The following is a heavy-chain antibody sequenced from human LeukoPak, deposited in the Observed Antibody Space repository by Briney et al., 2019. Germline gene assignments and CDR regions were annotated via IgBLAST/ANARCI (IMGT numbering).Heavy chain of an antibody. J-gene: IGHJ5*02. CDR1: GGSITSGDYY. D-gene: IGHD3-22*01. CDR2: MYYSGST. V-gene: IGHV4-30-4*01. Sequence: SETLSLTCTVSGGSITSGDYYWSWIRQPPGKGLEWIAYMYYSGSTYYNPSLQSRVTMSADTSKNQLSLKLSSVTAADTAVYYCARPYYYDSRIDPWGQGILVTVSS. CDR3: ARPYYYDSRIDP.